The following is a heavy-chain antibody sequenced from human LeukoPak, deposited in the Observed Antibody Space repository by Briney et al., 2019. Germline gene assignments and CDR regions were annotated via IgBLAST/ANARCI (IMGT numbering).Heavy chain of an antibody. CDR2: INHSGST. V-gene: IGHV4-34*01. Sequence: SETLSLTCAVYGGSFSGYFWSWIRQPPGKGLEWIGEINHSGSTIYNPSLEGRVTISLDTSKKQCSLKLTSVTAADTAVYYCAREPGYCSGGRCYGGWFDPWGQGTLVTVSS. D-gene: IGHD2-15*01. J-gene: IGHJ5*02. CDR1: GGSFSGYF. CDR3: AREPGYCSGGRCYGGWFDP.